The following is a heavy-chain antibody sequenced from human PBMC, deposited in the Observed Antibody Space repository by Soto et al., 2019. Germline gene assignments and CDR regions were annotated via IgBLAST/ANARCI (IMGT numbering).Heavy chain of an antibody. V-gene: IGHV4-31*03. D-gene: IGHD6-25*01. CDR3: AGSSARSQFDF. CDR2: IYHTGSA. J-gene: IGHJ4*02. CDR1: GGSVTSGGDY. Sequence: QVQLQESGPGLVKPSQTLSLSCTVSGGSVTSGGDYWSWIRQFPGKGLERIGYIYHTGSAFYNPSLKSRATIFLDTSKSQFSLKLTSVTAADTAMYYCAGSSARSQFDFWGQGTLVTVSS.